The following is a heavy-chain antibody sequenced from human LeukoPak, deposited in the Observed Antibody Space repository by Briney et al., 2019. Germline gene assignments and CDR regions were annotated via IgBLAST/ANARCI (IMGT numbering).Heavy chain of an antibody. Sequence: ASVKVSCKXSGGTFSSYAISWVRQAPGQGLEWMGRIIPIFGIANYAQKFQGRVTITTDESTSTAYMELSSLRSEDTAVYYCAVYYDSSGYYYSYFDYWGQGTLVTVSS. CDR2: IIPIFGIA. V-gene: IGHV1-69*05. D-gene: IGHD3-22*01. CDR1: GGTFSSYA. CDR3: AVYYDSSGYYYSYFDY. J-gene: IGHJ4*02.